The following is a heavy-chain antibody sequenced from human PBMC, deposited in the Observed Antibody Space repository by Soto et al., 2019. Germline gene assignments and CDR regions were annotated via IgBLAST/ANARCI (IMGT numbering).Heavy chain of an antibody. J-gene: IGHJ4*02. CDR3: ARDGIGGTVFRGYLDY. Sequence: FHGYGMHWVRQAPGKGLEWVAIIRFDGSNEEYADSVKGRFTISRDNSKNTLYLQMNTLGAEDTAVYYCARDGIGGTVFRGYLDYWGRGTVVTVSS. V-gene: IGHV3-33*01. CDR2: IRFDGSNE. D-gene: IGHD1-7*01. CDR1: FHGYG.